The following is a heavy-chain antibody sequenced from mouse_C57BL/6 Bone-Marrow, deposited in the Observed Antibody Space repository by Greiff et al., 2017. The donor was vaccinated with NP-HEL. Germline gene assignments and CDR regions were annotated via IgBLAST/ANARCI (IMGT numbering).Heavy chain of an antibody. Sequence: VQGVESGAELARPGASVKLSCKASGYTFTSYGISWVKQRTGQGLEWIGEIYPRSGNTYYNEKFKGKATLTADKSSSTAYMELRSLTSEDSAVYFCARKDGVRYFDVWGTGTTVTVSS. J-gene: IGHJ1*03. CDR1: GYTFTSYG. V-gene: IGHV1-81*01. CDR3: ARKDGVRYFDV. CDR2: IYPRSGNT. D-gene: IGHD2-14*01.